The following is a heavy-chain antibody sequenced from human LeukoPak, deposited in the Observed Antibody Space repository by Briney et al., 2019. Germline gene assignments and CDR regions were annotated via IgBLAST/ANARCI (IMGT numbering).Heavy chain of an antibody. V-gene: IGHV3-30*01. CDR3: ASHSNSWTSLAY. CDR2: MSNDGSLQ. J-gene: IGHJ4*02. D-gene: IGHD6-13*01. Sequence: GGSLRPSCAASGFSFSGSSMHWVRQAPGKGLEWVAVMSNDGSLQYYADSLEGRFIISRDNSKNTLYLQMNSLRAEDTAMYYCASHSNSWTSLAYWGQGTLVTVSS. CDR1: GFSFSGSS.